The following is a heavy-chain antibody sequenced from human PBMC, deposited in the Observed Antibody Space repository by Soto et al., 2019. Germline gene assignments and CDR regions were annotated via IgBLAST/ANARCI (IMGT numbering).Heavy chain of an antibody. V-gene: IGHV4-4*02. J-gene: IGHJ4*02. D-gene: IGHD5-18*01. CDR3: ARGYGRNFDY. Sequence: SETLSLTCAVSGASISSSNWWSWVRPPPGKGLERIGEIYHSGSTNYNPSLKSRVTISVDTSKNQFSLKLSSVTAADTAIYYCARGYGRNFDYWGQGTLVTVSS. CDR2: IYHSGST. CDR1: GASISSSNW.